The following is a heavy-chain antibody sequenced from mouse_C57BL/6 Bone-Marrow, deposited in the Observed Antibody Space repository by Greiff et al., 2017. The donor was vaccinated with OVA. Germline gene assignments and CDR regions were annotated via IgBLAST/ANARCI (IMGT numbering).Heavy chain of an antibody. D-gene: IGHD3-3*01. V-gene: IGHV5-6*01. CDR1: GFTFSSYG. J-gene: IGHJ2*01. CDR3: ARQAGYFDY. Sequence: EVMVVESGGDLVKPGGSLKLSCAASGFTFSSYGMSWVRQTPDKRLEWVATISSGGSYTYYPDSVKGRFTISRDNAKNTLYLQMSSLKSEDTAMYYCARQAGYFDYWGQGTTLTVSS. CDR2: ISSGGSYT.